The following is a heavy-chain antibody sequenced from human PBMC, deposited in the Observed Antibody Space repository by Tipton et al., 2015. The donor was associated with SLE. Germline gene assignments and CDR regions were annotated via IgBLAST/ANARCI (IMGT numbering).Heavy chain of an antibody. CDR2: IKQDGSEK. CDR1: GFTFSSYS. Sequence: SLRLSCAASGFTFSSYSMNWVRQAPGKGLEWESNIKQDGSEKYYVDSVKGRFTISRDNATNSLYLQMNSLRAEVTAVYYCARQGSSAFGYWGQGTLVTVSS. V-gene: IGHV3-7*03. J-gene: IGHJ4*02. D-gene: IGHD6-6*01. CDR3: ARQGSSAFGY.